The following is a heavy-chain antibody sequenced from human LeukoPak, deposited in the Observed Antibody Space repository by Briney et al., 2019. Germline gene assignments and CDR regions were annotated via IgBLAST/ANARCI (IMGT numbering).Heavy chain of an antibody. Sequence: GGSLRLSCAASGFKFNNYWMTWVRQAPGKGLEWVAVISYDGSNKYYADSVKGRFTISRDNSKNTLYLQMNSLRAEDTAVYYCAREMSVVTRFDYWGQGTLVTVSS. CDR1: GFKFNNYW. J-gene: IGHJ4*02. D-gene: IGHD4-23*01. CDR2: ISYDGSNK. V-gene: IGHV3-30-3*01. CDR3: AREMSVVTRFDY.